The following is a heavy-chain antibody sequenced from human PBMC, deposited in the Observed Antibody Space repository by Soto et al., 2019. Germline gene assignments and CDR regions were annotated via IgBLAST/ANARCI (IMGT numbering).Heavy chain of an antibody. J-gene: IGHJ6*02. Sequence: GGSLRLSCEASGFTFSSYSMNWVRQTPGKGLEWVSSISSSGSHIYYADSVKGRFTISRDNAKKSLFLQMNSLRAEDTAVYYCARDGGYCSTASCYFITYHPYGLDVWGQGTTVTVSS. CDR2: ISSSGSHI. CDR1: GFTFSSYS. CDR3: ARDGGYCSTASCYFITYHPYGLDV. D-gene: IGHD2-2*01. V-gene: IGHV3-21*01.